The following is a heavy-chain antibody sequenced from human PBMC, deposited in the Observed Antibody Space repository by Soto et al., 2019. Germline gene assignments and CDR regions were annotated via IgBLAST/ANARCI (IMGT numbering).Heavy chain of an antibody. Sequence: QVQLQESGPGLVKPSQTLSLTCTVSGGSISSGDYYWSWIRQPPGKGLEWIGYIYYSGSTYYNSSLKSPVTISVDTSKNQFSLKLRSVTAADTAVYYCARVGSSIATRPFDYWGQGTLVTVSS. J-gene: IGHJ4*02. CDR1: GGSISSGDYY. CDR3: ARVGSSIATRPFDY. CDR2: IYYSGST. V-gene: IGHV4-30-4*01. D-gene: IGHD6-6*01.